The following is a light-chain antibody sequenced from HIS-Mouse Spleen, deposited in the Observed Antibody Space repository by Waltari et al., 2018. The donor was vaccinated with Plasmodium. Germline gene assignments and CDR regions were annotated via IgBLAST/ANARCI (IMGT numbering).Light chain of an antibody. J-gene: IGKJ3*01. V-gene: IGKV3-15*01. CDR2: GAS. Sequence: EIVMTQSPATLSVSQEERATLSCRASQSVSSNLAWYQQKPGHSPRLLIYGASTRATGIPARFSGSGSGTEFTLTISSLQSEDFAVYYCQQYNNWSFTFGPGTKVDIK. CDR3: QQYNNWSFT. CDR1: QSVSSN.